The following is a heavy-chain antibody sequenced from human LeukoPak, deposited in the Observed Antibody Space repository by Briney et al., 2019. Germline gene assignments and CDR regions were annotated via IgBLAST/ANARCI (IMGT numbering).Heavy chain of an antibody. J-gene: IGHJ6*04. CDR3: ARSLGYCSSTSCYVRAYPYYYYGMDV. V-gene: IGHV3-30*19. CDR1: GFTFSSYG. D-gene: IGHD2-2*01. CDR2: ISYDGSNK. Sequence: PGRSLRLSCAASGFTFSSYGMHWVRQAPGKGLEWVAVISYDGSNKYYADSVKGRFTISRDNSKNTLYLQMNSLRAEDTAVYYCARSLGYCSSTSCYVRAYPYYYYGMDVWGKGTTVTVSS.